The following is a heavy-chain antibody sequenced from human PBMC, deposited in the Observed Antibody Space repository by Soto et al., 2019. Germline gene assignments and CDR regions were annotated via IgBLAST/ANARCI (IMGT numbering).Heavy chain of an antibody. V-gene: IGHV1-69*06. Sequence: SVTVSCKASGFTFTSSAVQCVRQARGQRLDWIGGIIPIFGTANYAQKFQGRVTITADKSTSTAYMELSSLRSEDTAVYYCARNPYYDFWSGYLIGGMDVWGQGTTVTVSS. CDR3: ARNPYYDFWSGYLIGGMDV. CDR1: GFTFTSSA. D-gene: IGHD3-3*01. CDR2: IIPIFGTA. J-gene: IGHJ6*02.